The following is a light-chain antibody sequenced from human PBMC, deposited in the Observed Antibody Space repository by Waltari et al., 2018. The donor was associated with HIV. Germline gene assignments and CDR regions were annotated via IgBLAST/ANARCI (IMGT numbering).Light chain of an antibody. CDR1: SSNIGSNT. CDR2: SNN. V-gene: IGLV1-44*01. CDR3: AAWDDSLNGVV. J-gene: IGLJ2*01. Sequence: QSVLTQPPSASGTPGQRVTISCSGSSSNIGSNTVNWYQQLPGTAPKLLIYSNNQRPSRVADRFSGSKSGTSASLAISGLQSEDEADYYCAAWDDSLNGVVFGGGTKLTVL.